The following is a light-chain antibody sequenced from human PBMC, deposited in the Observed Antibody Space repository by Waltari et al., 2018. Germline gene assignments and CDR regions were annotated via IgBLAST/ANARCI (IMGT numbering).Light chain of an antibody. V-gene: IGKV3-20*01. CDR3: QHYLRLPVT. Sequence: EIVLTQSPGTLSLSVGERATVSCRASGSVSRALAWYQQKPGQEPRLLIYGEATRATGITDMFRGSGAGKDFSLTNSRLEPDDFAVYYCQHYLRLPVTFGQGTTVEI. J-gene: IGKJ1*01. CDR2: GEA. CDR1: GSVSRA.